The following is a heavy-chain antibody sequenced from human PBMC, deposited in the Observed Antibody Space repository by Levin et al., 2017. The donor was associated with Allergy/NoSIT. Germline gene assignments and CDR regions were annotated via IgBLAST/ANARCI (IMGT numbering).Heavy chain of an antibody. CDR1: GFTFSSYE. D-gene: IGHD3-3*01. V-gene: IGHV3-48*03. J-gene: IGHJ4*02. CDR3: ARQLGNFWSGYNYFDY. Sequence: GALRLSCAASGFTFSSYEMNWVRRAPGKGLEWVSYISSTGSTIYSADSVKGRFTISRDNAKNSLYLHMNSLRAEDTAVYYCARQLGNFWSGYNYFDYWGQGTLVTVSS. CDR2: ISSTGSTI.